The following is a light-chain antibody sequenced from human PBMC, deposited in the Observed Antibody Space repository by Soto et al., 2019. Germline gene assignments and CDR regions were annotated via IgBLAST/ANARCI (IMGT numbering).Light chain of an antibody. J-gene: IGKJ1*01. CDR2: DAS. Sequence: DIQMTQSPSSLSASVGDRVTITGQASQDIHYYLNWYQQKPGKAPKLLIYDASNLETGVPSRFSGSGSGTDFTFTISRLQPADFATYSCQQYEDLPRTFGQGTKVET. CDR3: QQYEDLPRT. V-gene: IGKV1-33*01. CDR1: QDIHYY.